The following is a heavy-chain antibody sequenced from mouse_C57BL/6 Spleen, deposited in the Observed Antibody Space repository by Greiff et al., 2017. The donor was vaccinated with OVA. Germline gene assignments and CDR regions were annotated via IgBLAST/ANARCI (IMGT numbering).Heavy chain of an antibody. CDR1: GYAFSSYW. CDR2: IYPGDGDT. D-gene: IGHD2-2*01. Sequence: QVQLQQSGAELVKPGASVKISCKASGYAFSSYWMNWVKQRPGKGLEWIGQIYPGDGDTNYNGKFKGKATLTADKSSSTAYMQLSSLTSEDSAVYFCARSDYGYDSYYFDYWGQGTTLTVSS. CDR3: ARSDYGYDSYYFDY. V-gene: IGHV1-80*01. J-gene: IGHJ2*01.